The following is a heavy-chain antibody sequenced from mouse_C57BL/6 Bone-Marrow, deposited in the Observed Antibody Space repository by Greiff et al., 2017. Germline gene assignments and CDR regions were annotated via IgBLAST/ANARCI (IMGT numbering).Heavy chain of an antibody. D-gene: IGHD2-1*01. CDR2: IDPSDSYT. CDR3: AREWFYYGNYDAMDY. Sequence: QVQLQQPGAELVKPGASVKLSCKASGYTFTSYWMQWVKQRPGQGLEWIGEIDPSDSYTNYNQKFKGKATLTVVTSSSTAYMQLSSLTSEDSAVYYCAREWFYYGNYDAMDYWGQGTSVTVSS. J-gene: IGHJ4*01. V-gene: IGHV1-50*01. CDR1: GYTFTSYW.